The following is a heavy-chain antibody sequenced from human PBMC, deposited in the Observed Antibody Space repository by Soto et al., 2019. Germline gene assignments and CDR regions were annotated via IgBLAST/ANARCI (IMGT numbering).Heavy chain of an antibody. V-gene: IGHV1-8*01. D-gene: IGHD2-8*02. CDR3: SDTGGP. Sequence: SVKVSCKASGHSLNKYDINWVRQAPGQGLEWMGWVNPNSGETGFAQKFQGRITMTRNTSINTVYMELRSLRSDDTAVYFCSDTGGPWGQGPLVTVSS. CDR2: VNPNSGET. CDR1: GHSLNKYD. J-gene: IGHJ5*02.